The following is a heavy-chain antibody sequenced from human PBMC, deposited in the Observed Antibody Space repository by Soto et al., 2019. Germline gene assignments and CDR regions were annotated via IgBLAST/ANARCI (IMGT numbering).Heavy chain of an antibody. D-gene: IGHD3-9*01. CDR3: TTDGIGVILTGYSGYYYMDV. Sequence: GGSLRLSCAASGFTFSNAWMSWVRQAPGKGLEWVGRIKSKTDGGTTDYAAPVKGRFTISRDDSKNTLYLQMNSLKTEDTAVYYCTTDGIGVILTGYSGYYYMDVWGKGTTVTVSS. CDR2: IKSKTDGGTT. J-gene: IGHJ6*03. V-gene: IGHV3-15*01. CDR1: GFTFSNAW.